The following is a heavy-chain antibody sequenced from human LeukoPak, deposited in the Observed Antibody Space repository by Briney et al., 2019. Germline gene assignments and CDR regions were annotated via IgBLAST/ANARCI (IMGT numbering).Heavy chain of an antibody. Sequence: PGGSLRPSRAGYGFTVSSSATGCVRQAPGKGLEWVSAISGSGGSTYYAESIKGRCTISRDNSKNTLYLLIYSQRAEESDVDYWAKDITWMQARFDYWGQGTLVTVSS. CDR1: GFTVSSSA. J-gene: IGHJ4*02. CDR2: ISGSGGST. D-gene: IGHD5-18*01. V-gene: IGHV3-23*01. CDR3: AKDITWMQARFDY.